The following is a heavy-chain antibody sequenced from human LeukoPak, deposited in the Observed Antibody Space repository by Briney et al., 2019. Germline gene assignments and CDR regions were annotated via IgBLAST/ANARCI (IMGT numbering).Heavy chain of an antibody. CDR3: ARRGVEDWTTTGENYFAY. J-gene: IGHJ4*02. CDR2: IHHSGNP. D-gene: IGHD7-27*01. Sequence: SETLSLTCTVSGYSISSGYRWSWIRQPPGKGLEWIANIHHSGNPYYNPSLRSRVTMSVDTSKNQFSLKLSSVTAADTAVYYCARRGVEDWTTTGENYFAYWGQGTLVTVSS. V-gene: IGHV4-38-2*02. CDR1: GYSISSGYR.